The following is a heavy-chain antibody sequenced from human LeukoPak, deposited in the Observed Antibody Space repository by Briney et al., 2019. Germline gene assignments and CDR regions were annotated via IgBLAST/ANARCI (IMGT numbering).Heavy chain of an antibody. CDR1: GGSIFSYY. CDR2: IYYSGST. J-gene: IGHJ4*02. D-gene: IGHD3-10*01. Sequence: TTSETLSLTCTVSGGSIFSYYWSWIRQPPGKGLEWMGYIYYSGSTNYNPSLKSRVTISVDTSKNQFSLRVSSVTAADTAVYYCARAPRRGYFDYWGQGTLVTVSS. CDR3: ARAPRRGYFDY. V-gene: IGHV4-59*08.